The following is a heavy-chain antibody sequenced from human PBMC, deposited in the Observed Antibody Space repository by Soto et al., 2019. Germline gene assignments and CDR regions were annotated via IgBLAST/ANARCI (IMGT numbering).Heavy chain of an antibody. CDR3: ARILDYYDSSGYDHFDY. CDR2: IYYSGST. CDR1: GYSISSGNW. V-gene: IGHV4-28*01. D-gene: IGHD3-22*01. Sequence: PSETLSLTCAVSGYSISSGNWWGWIRQPPGKGLEWIGYIYYSGSTYYNPTLKSRVTMSVDTSKNQFSLKLISVTAVDTAVYYCARILDYYDSSGYDHFDYWGQGTLVTVSS. J-gene: IGHJ4*02.